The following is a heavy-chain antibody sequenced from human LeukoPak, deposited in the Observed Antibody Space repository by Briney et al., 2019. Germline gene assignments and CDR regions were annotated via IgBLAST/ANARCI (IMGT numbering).Heavy chain of an antibody. CDR1: GYSISSGYY. CDR2: MYHSGST. J-gene: IGHJ4*02. V-gene: IGHV4-38-2*02. D-gene: IGHD3-9*01. Sequence: SETLSLTCTVSGYSISSGYYWGWIRQPPGKGLEWIGSMYHSGSTYYNPSLKSRVTISVDTSKNQFSLKLSSVTAADTAVYYCARGIFGVHYDILTGYYTGDFDYWGQGTLVTVSS. CDR3: ARGIFGVHYDILTGYYTGDFDY.